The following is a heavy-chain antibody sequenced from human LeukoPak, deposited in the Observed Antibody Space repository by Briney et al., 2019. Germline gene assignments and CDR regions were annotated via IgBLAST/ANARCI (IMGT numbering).Heavy chain of an antibody. CDR3: ARAPTSVSNPYYFDS. D-gene: IGHD4-11*01. CDR2: IYPGDWDT. CDR1: GYSFSNYW. J-gene: IGHJ4*02. Sequence: GQSLTISCKGSGYSFSNYWIAWVRQMPGKGLEYMGIIYPGDWDTRYSPSFRGQVTISVDKSISTAYLQWTSLKASDTAIYFCARAPTSVSNPYYFDSWGQGTLVTVSS. V-gene: IGHV5-51*03.